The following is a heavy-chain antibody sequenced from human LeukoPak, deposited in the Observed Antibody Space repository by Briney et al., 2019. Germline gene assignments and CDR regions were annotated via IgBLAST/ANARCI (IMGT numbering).Heavy chain of an antibody. Sequence: SETLSLTCAVYGGSFSGYYWSWIRQPPGKGLEWIGGINHSGSTNYNPSLKSRVTISVDTSKNQFSLKLSSVTAADTAVYYCARALRITMIVVVPVFDYWGQGTLVTVSS. J-gene: IGHJ4*02. CDR2: INHSGST. CDR1: GGSFSGYY. CDR3: ARALRITMIVVVPVFDY. D-gene: IGHD3-22*01. V-gene: IGHV4-34*01.